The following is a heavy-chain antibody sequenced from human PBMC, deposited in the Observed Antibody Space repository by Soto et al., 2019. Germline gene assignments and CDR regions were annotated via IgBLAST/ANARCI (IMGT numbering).Heavy chain of an antibody. V-gene: IGHV1-18*01. D-gene: IGHD6-13*01. CDR3: ARGRSSSWPDTYYYDY. CDR1: GYTFTSCG. J-gene: IGHJ4*02. Sequence: ASVKVSCKASGYTFTSCGISWVRQAPGQGLEWMGWISAYNGNTNYARKLQDRVTLTRDTSTSTVYMELRSLISDDTAVYYCARGRSSSWPDTYYYDYWGQGTLVTV. CDR2: ISAYNGNT.